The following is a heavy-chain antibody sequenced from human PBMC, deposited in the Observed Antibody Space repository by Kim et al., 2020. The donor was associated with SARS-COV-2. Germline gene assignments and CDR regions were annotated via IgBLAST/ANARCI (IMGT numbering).Heavy chain of an antibody. J-gene: IGHJ2*01. D-gene: IGHD6-6*01. CDR3: AISFYSSSGGGYFDL. V-gene: IGHV1-46*01. CDR2: INPSGGST. CDR1: GYTFTSYY. Sequence: ASVKVSCKASGYTFTSYYMHWVRQAPGQGLEWMGIINPSGGSTSYAQKFQGRVTMTRDTSTSTVYMELSSLRSEDTAVYYCAISFYSSSGGGYFDLWGRGTLVTVSS.